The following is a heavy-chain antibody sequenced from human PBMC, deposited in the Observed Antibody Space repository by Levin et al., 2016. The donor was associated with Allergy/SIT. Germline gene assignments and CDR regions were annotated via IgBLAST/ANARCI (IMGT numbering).Heavy chain of an antibody. V-gene: IGHV3-48*03. CDR2: ISSSGSTI. CDR3: ARDKQFDYYYYYGMDV. Sequence: WIRQPPGKGLEWVSYISSSGSTIYYADSVKGRFTISRDNAKNSLYLQMNSLRAEDTAVYYCARDKQFDYYYYYGMDVWGQGTTVTVSS. D-gene: IGHD6-19*01. J-gene: IGHJ6*02.